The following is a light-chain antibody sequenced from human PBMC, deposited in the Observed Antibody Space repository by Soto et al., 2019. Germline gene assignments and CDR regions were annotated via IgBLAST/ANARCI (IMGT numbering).Light chain of an antibody. CDR2: DAS. V-gene: IGKV3-11*01. CDR1: QSVSRY. Sequence: ELVLTQSPATLSLSPGERATLSCRASQSVSRYLDWYQQKPGQPPRLLISDASNGATGIPGRFSDSGSETAFTLTISSLEPEDFAVYYCQQGSAWPLTFGGGTKVEIK. J-gene: IGKJ4*01. CDR3: QQGSAWPLT.